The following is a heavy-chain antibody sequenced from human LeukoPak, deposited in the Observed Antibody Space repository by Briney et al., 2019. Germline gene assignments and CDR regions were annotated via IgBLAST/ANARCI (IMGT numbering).Heavy chain of an antibody. J-gene: IGHJ4*02. CDR3: TRDLENS. D-gene: IGHD1-1*01. CDR1: GFIFSSYW. Sequence: GGSRRLSCAASGFIFSSYWMHWVRHGPGKVLVWVSGINSDGSSTRYADSVKGRFTISRDNAKNTLYLQMNSLRAEDTAVYYCTRDLENSWGQGTLVTVSS. CDR2: INSDGSST. V-gene: IGHV3-74*01.